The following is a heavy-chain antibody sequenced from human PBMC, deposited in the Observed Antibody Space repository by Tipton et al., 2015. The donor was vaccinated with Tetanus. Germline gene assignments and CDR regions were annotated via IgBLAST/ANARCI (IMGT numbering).Heavy chain of an antibody. CDR1: GGSFDRVA. Sequence: QLVQSGAEVKKPGSSVRVSCKASGGSFDRVAVNWVRQAPGQGLEWMGRIIPIFNRAIYSQHYEGRVTITADESTTTAYMEVSSLGSEGPGVFFRVDLYLDVAVAGYNWFDSWGQGTLVTVSS. CDR2: IIPIFNRA. CDR3: VDLYLDVAVAGYNWFDS. V-gene: IGHV1-69*01. D-gene: IGHD6-19*01. J-gene: IGHJ5*01.